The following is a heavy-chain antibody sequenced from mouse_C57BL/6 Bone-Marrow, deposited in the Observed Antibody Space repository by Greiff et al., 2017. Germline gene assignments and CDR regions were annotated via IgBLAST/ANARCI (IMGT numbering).Heavy chain of an antibody. Sequence: LLESGPELVRPGVSVKISCKGSGYTFTDYSMHWVKQSPAKSLEWIGVISTYYGDASYNQKFKDKATMTVDKSSSTAYMELARLTSEDSAVEYYASWRSYDRSAIDYWGQGTTLTVSS. J-gene: IGHJ2*01. V-gene: IGHV1-67*01. CDR1: GYTFTDYS. CDR2: ISTYYGDA. CDR3: ASWRSYDRSAIDY. D-gene: IGHD2-3*01.